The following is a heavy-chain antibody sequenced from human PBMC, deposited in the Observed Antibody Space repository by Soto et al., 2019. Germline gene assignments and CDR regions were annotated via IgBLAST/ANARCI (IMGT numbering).Heavy chain of an antibody. CDR1: GGSISSSSHY. J-gene: IGHJ6*04. V-gene: IGHV4-39*01. Sequence: PSETRSLTCTVSGGSISSSSHYWGWIHQPPGKGLEWIATSYYSGNTYYNPYLKSRVTIAVDKSKNQFSLRLSSVTAADTAVYFFASHHRYSSGWYTAGFYYYARGVWGKGKTVIASS. CDR3: ASHHRYSSGWYTAGFYYYARGV. D-gene: IGHD6-19*01. CDR2: SYYSGNT.